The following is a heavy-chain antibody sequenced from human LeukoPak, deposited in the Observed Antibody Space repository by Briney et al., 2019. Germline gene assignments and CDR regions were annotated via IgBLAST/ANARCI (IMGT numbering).Heavy chain of an antibody. CDR3: ARDYKYAFDN. D-gene: IGHD5-24*01. Sequence: GGSLRLSCAASGFTFSDYSMNWVRQAPGKGLEWISYIGISSGNTKYADSVKGRFTISGDKAKNSLYLQKNSLRVEDTAVYYCARDYKYAFDNWGQGTLVTVSS. CDR1: GFTFSDYS. V-gene: IGHV3-48*01. J-gene: IGHJ4*02. CDR2: IGISSGNT.